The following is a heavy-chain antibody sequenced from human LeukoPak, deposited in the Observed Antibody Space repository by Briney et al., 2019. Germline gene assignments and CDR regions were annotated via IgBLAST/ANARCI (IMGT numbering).Heavy chain of an antibody. CDR3: AKGNWGERLDWYFDL. V-gene: IGHV3-23*01. CDR2: ITGSGGST. Sequence: GGSLRLSCAASGFTFSSYDMSWVRQAPGSGLEWVSGITGSGGSTYYADSVKGRFTISRDNSETTLYLQMNSLRAEDTAVYYCAKGNWGERLDWYFDLWGRGTLVTVSS. CDR1: GFTFSSYD. D-gene: IGHD1-26*01. J-gene: IGHJ2*01.